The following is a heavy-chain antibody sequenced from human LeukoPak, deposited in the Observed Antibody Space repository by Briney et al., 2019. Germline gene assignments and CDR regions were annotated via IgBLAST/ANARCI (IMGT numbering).Heavy chain of an antibody. D-gene: IGHD5-18*01. CDR2: IYYSGST. V-gene: IGHV4-30-4*08. CDR3: ARGPLLEVELWFLTFDY. Sequence: SETLSLTCTVSGGSISSGDYYWSWIRQPPGKGLEWIGYIYYSGSTYYNPSLKSRVTISVDTSKNQFSLKLSSVTAADTAVYYCARGPLLEVELWFLTFDYWGQGTLVTVSS. CDR1: GGSISSGDYY. J-gene: IGHJ4*02.